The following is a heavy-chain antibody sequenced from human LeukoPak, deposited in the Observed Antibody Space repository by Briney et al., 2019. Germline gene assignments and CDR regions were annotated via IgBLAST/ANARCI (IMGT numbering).Heavy chain of an antibody. J-gene: IGHJ4*02. D-gene: IGHD3-22*01. Sequence: VASVKFSCKASGGTFSSYAISWVRQAPGQGREWIGGIIPIFGTANYAQKFQGRVTITTDESTSTAYMELSSLRPEDTAVYYCARGDSSGYPPAYYWGQGTLVTVSS. CDR3: ARGDSSGYPPAYY. V-gene: IGHV1-69*05. CDR2: IIPIFGTA. CDR1: GGTFSSYA.